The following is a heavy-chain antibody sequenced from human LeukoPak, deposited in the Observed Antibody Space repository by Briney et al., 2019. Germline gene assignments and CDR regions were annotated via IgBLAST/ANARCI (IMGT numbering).Heavy chain of an antibody. CDR3: AREGSYYYYDSSGYYSGLFDY. Sequence: GGSLRLSCAASGFTFSSYEMNWVRQAPGKGLEWVSYISSSGSTIYYADSVKGRFTISRDNAKNTLYLQMNSLRAEDTAVYYCAREGSYYYYDSSGYYSGLFDYWGQGTLVTVSS. CDR2: ISSSGSTI. CDR1: GFTFSSYE. D-gene: IGHD3-22*01. V-gene: IGHV3-48*03. J-gene: IGHJ4*02.